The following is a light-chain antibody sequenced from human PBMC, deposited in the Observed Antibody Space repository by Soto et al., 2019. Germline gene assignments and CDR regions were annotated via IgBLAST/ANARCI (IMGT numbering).Light chain of an antibody. Sequence: QSALTQPPSASGSPGQSVTISCTGTTSDIGAYNYVSWYQQRPGKAPKLIIYEVTRRPSGVPDRIFGSKSYTTASLTVSGLQAEDEAEYYCSSHTSISTYVFGTGTKLTVL. CDR1: TSDIGAYNY. V-gene: IGLV2-8*01. CDR3: SSHTSISTYV. J-gene: IGLJ1*01. CDR2: EVT.